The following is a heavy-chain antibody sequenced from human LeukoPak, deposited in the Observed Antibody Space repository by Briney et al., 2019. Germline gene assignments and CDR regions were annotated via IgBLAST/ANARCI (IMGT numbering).Heavy chain of an antibody. V-gene: IGHV3-21*01. CDR1: GLTFSTYN. CDR2: ITSSSSYI. CDR3: ARDPYSGGYGDYYYYYMDL. D-gene: IGHD1-26*01. Sequence: GGSLRLSCAASGLTFSTYNMNWVRQAPGKGLEWVSSITSSSSYIYYADSVKGRFTISRDNAKNSLYLQMNSLRAEDTAVYYCARDPYSGGYGDYYYYYMDLWGQGTTVTISS. J-gene: IGHJ6*03.